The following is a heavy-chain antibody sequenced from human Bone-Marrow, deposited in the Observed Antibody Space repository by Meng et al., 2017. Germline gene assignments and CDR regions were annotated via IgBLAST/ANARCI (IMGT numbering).Heavy chain of an antibody. V-gene: IGHV1-69*05. J-gene: IGHJ5*02. CDR3: ARTVGAVYNWLDP. CDR1: GGTFSSYA. Sequence: SVNVSCKASGGTFSSYAISWVRQAPGQGLEWMGGIIPIFGTANYAQKFQGRVTITTDESTSTAYMELSSLRSEDTAVYYCARTVGAVYNWLDPWGQGTLVTVSS. CDR2: IIPIFGTA. D-gene: IGHD1-26*01.